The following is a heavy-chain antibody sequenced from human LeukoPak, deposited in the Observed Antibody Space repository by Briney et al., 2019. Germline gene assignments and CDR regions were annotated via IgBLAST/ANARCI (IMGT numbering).Heavy chain of an antibody. J-gene: IGHJ4*02. CDR2: IIPIFGTA. V-gene: IGHV1-69*13. CDR3: ASNYYDSSGPGGFDY. Sequence: ASVKVSCKASGYTFTSYGISWVRQAPGQGLEWMGGIIPIFGTANYAQKFQGRVTITADESTSTAYMELSSLRSEDTAVYYCASNYYDSSGPGGFDYWGQGTLVTVSS. CDR1: GYTFTSYG. D-gene: IGHD3-22*01.